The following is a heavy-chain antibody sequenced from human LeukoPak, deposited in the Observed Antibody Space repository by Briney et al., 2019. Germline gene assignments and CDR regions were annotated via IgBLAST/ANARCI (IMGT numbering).Heavy chain of an antibody. Sequence: SVKVSCKASGGTFNTYAISWVRQAPGQGLEWMGGIIPIFGTANYAQKFQGRVTITTDESTSTAYMEVSSLRSGDTAVYYCARGQETRDGYNLGYWGQGTLVTVSS. CDR3: ARGQETRDGYNLGY. V-gene: IGHV1-69*05. J-gene: IGHJ4*02. D-gene: IGHD5-24*01. CDR1: GGTFNTYA. CDR2: IIPIFGTA.